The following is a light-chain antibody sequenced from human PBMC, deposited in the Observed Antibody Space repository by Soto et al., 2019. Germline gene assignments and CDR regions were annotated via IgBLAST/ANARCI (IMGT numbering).Light chain of an antibody. V-gene: IGLV2-14*01. CDR2: EVS. CDR1: SSDVGGYNY. Sequence: QSVLTQPASVSGSLGQSITISCTGTSSDVGGYNYVSWYQQHPGKAPKLMIYEVSNRPSRVSNRFSGSKSGNTASLTISGLQAEDEADYYCSSYTSSSTLVFGGGTKVTVL. CDR3: SSYTSSSTLV. J-gene: IGLJ2*01.